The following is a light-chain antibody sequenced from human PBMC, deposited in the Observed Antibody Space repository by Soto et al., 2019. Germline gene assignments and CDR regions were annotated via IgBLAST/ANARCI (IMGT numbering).Light chain of an antibody. CDR1: QTVFHSSYNKDF. V-gene: IGKV4-1*01. CDR3: QQYYSSLT. CDR2: WAS. J-gene: IGKJ2*01. Sequence: DIVMTQSPDSLSVSLGERATINCKSSQTVFHSSYNKDFLAWYQQKPGQPPKLLFYWASTRESGVPARFSGGGSGTDFSLTISSLQPEDVVVYYCQQYYSSLTFGQGTKLEIK.